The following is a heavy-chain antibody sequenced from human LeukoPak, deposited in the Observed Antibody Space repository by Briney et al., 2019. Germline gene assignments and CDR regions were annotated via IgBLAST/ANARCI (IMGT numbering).Heavy chain of an antibody. D-gene: IGHD2-2*01. CDR1: GGTFSSYA. CDR3: AREDCSSTGCHHYNWFDP. Sequence: ASVKVSCKASGGTFSSYAISWVRQAPGQGLEWMGGIIPIFGTANYAQKFQGRVTITADESTSTAYMELSSLRSEDTAVYYCAREDCSSTGCHHYNWFDPWGQGTLVTVSS. V-gene: IGHV1-69*13. CDR2: IIPIFGTA. J-gene: IGHJ5*02.